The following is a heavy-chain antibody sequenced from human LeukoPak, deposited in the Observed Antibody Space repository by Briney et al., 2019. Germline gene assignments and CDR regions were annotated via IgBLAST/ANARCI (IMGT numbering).Heavy chain of an antibody. V-gene: IGHV3-23*01. CDR1: GFTFSSYA. J-gene: IGHJ4*02. D-gene: IGHD6-13*01. Sequence: GGSLRLSCAAPGFTFSSYAMSWVRQAPGKGLEWVSGISGSGDNTYYADSVKGRFTISRDNSKNTLYVQVNSLGTEDTAAYYCAKVTSRSSSTDYWGQGTLVTVSS. CDR3: AKVTSRSSSTDY. CDR2: ISGSGDNT.